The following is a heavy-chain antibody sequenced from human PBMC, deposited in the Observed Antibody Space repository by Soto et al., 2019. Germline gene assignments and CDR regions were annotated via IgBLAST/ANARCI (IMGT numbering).Heavy chain of an antibody. CDR2: AYYTGGT. D-gene: IGHD1-26*01. Sequence: QLQLQESGPGLVKPSETLSLTCTVSGCSLSSRSNYWGSVRRPPGKGLEWIGNAYYTGGTYYNASLKCRVAIAIDMPKNQFSLELSFVTAAATAVYYCAREGPPIRAHKPTEYVQQWGQGTLVTVSS. V-gene: IGHV4-39*02. CDR1: GCSLSSRSNY. J-gene: IGHJ1*01. CDR3: AREGPPIRAHKPTEYVQQ.